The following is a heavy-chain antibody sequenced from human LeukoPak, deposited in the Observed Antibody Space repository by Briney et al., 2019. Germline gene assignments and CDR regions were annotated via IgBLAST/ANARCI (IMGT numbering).Heavy chain of an antibody. CDR1: GFTFSSYS. Sequence: GGSLRLSCAASGFTFSSYSMNWVRQAPGKGLEWVSSISSSSSYIYYADSVKGRFTISRDNAKNSLYLQMNSLRAEDTAVYYCAREGGDYVFRSPARVIYWGQGTLVTVSS. CDR3: AREGGDYVFRSPARVIY. D-gene: IGHD2-21*02. V-gene: IGHV3-21*01. J-gene: IGHJ4*02. CDR2: ISSSSSYI.